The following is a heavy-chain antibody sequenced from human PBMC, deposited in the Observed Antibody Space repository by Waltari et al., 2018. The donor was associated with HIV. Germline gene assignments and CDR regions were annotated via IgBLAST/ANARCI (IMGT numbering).Heavy chain of an antibody. CDR2: INPNRCGT. CDR3: ARVTTVTGDSYFYYGMDV. D-gene: IGHD4-17*01. V-gene: IGHV1-2*06. Sequence: QVQLVQSGAEVRKPGASVKVSCKASGYTFTGYYLHWVRQAPGQGLEWMGRINPNRCGTNSAQKFQARVTRTRDTSIGASYMELSSLRPNDTAVYYCARVTTVTGDSYFYYGMDVWGQGTTVTVSS. J-gene: IGHJ6*02. CDR1: GYTFTGYY.